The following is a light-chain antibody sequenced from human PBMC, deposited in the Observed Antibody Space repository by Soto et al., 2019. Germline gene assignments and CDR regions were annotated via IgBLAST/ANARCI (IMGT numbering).Light chain of an antibody. V-gene: IGLV2-14*01. CDR3: SSYTSGNRDYV. CDR1: SSDVGAYTS. Sequence: QSALTQPASVSGSPGQSITISCTGTSSDVGAYTSVSWYQQHPGKAPKLIIYEVSNRPPGISTRFSGSKSASTASLTISGLQAEDEAHYYCSSYTSGNRDYVFATGTK. CDR2: EVS. J-gene: IGLJ1*01.